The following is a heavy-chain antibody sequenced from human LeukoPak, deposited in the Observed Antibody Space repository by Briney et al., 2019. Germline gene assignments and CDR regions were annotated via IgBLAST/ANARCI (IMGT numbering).Heavy chain of an antibody. J-gene: IGHJ5*02. CDR2: INPNSGGT. CDR3: AGDTGDYYASGSYFLP. V-gene: IGHV1-2*02. Sequence: GASVKVSCKASGYAFIFYYIHWMRQAPGQGLEWLGWINPNSGGTNYAQKFQGRVTMTRDTSFSTAYMELSSLRSDDTAVYYCAGDTGDYYASGSYFLPWGRGTLVTVSS. CDR1: GYAFIFYY. D-gene: IGHD3-10*01.